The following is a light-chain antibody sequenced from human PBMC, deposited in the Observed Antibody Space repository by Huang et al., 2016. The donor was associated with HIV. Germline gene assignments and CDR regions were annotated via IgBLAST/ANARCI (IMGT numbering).Light chain of an antibody. J-gene: IGKJ4*01. CDR2: GSS. CDR3: HQYNNWLLS. V-gene: IGKV3-15*01. CDR1: RSVSTN. Sequence: EIVMTQSPATLSVSPGQRVTLSCRANRSVSTNLAWYQQRHGQAPRLLIYGSSTRAPGIPARVSGSVSGTDFSLTISSLQSEDFALYYCHQYNNWLLSFGGGTRV.